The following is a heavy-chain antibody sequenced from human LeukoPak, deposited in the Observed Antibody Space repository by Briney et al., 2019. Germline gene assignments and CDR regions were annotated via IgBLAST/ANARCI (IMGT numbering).Heavy chain of an antibody. V-gene: IGHV4-38-2*02. Sequence: PSETLSLTCTVSGYAISSGYYWGWIRQPPGKGLEWIGSIYHSGSTDYNPSLKSRVTISVDTSKNQFSLTLRSVTAADTAVYYCARVIHYGGNPRGAFDIWGQGTMVTVSS. D-gene: IGHD4-23*01. J-gene: IGHJ3*02. CDR2: IYHSGST. CDR3: ARVIHYGGNPRGAFDI. CDR1: GYAISSGYY.